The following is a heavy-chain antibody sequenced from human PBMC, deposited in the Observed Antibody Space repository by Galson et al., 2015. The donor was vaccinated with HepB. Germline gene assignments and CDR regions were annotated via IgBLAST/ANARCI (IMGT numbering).Heavy chain of an antibody. V-gene: IGHV3-30*18. CDR1: GFTFSSYG. CDR2: ISYDGSNK. J-gene: IGHJ6*02. Sequence: SLRLSCAASGFTFSSYGMHWVRQAPGKGLEWVAVISYDGSNKYYADSVKGRFTISRDNSKNTLYLQMNSLRAEDTAVYYCAKAQDIVVVPAAIMVDFYYYYGMDVWGQETTVTVSS. D-gene: IGHD2-2*02. CDR3: AKAQDIVVVPAAIMVDFYYYYGMDV.